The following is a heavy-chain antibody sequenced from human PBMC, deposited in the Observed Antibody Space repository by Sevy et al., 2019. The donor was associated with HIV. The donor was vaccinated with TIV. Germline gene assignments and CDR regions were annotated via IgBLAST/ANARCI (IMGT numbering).Heavy chain of an antibody. V-gene: IGHV3-20*01. CDR1: GFTFDDYA. Sequence: GGSLRLSCAASGFTFDDYAMSWVRQAPGKGLEWVSAINWKTDNVGYADSVKGRFTISRDNAKRSLYLQMNSLRPEDTALYHCARNTYYLDSTGFGAFDIWGQGIIVTVSS. J-gene: IGHJ3*02. CDR3: ARNTYYLDSTGFGAFDI. CDR2: INWKTDNV. D-gene: IGHD3-22*01.